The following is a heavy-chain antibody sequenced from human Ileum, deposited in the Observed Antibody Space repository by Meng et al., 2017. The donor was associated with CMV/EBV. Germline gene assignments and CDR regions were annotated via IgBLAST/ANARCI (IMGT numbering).Heavy chain of an antibody. V-gene: IGHV3-30*02. CDR3: AKEQGSHGSWPQYSFDY. CDR1: GFTFSTYG. CDR2: MQYDGSNK. Sequence: GGSLRLSCAASGFTFSTYGMHWVRQAPDKGLEWVAFMQYDGSNKFYADSVRGRLTISRDNSKNTLYLQMNSLRAEDTAIYYWAKEQGSHGSWPQYSFDYWGQGTLVTVSS. D-gene: IGHD6-13*01. J-gene: IGHJ4*02.